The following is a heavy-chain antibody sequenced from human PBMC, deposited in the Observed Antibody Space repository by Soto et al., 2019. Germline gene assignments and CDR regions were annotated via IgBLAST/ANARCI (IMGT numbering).Heavy chain of an antibody. CDR1: GYTFTSYD. CDR2: MNPNSGNT. V-gene: IGHV1-8*01. D-gene: IGHD3-3*01. J-gene: IGHJ6*02. CDR3: ATYYDFWSGFYGMDV. Sequence: ASVKVSCKASGYTFTSYDINWVRQATGQGLEWMGWMNPNSGNTGYAQKFQGRVTMTRNTSISTAYMELSSLRSEDTAVYYCATYYDFWSGFYGMDVWGQGTTVTVSS.